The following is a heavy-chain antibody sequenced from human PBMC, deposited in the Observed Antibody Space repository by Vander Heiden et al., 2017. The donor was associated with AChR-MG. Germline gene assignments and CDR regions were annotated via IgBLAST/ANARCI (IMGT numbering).Heavy chain of an antibody. CDR1: GGSFSGYY. Sequence: QVQLQQWGAGLLKPSETLSLTCAVYGGSFSGYYWSWIRQTPGKGLEGIGEINHSGSTNDNPSLKSRVTISVDTSKNQFSLKLSSVTAADTAVYYCARAPLMVRGVIPPFDYWGQGTLVTVSS. CDR2: INHSGST. D-gene: IGHD3-10*01. J-gene: IGHJ4*02. CDR3: ARAPLMVRGVIPPFDY. V-gene: IGHV4-34*01.